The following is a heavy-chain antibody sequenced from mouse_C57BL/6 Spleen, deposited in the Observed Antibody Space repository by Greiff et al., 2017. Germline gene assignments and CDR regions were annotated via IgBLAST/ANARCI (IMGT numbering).Heavy chain of an antibody. D-gene: IGHD4-1*01. Sequence: EVQLVESGGGLVKPGGSLKLSCAASGFTFSSYTMSWVRQTPEKRLEWVATISGGGGNTYYPDSVKGRFTISRDNAKNTLYLQMSSLRSEDTALYYCARHEWDGAMDYWGQGTSVTVSS. CDR2: ISGGGGNT. J-gene: IGHJ4*01. CDR1: GFTFSSYT. V-gene: IGHV5-9*01. CDR3: ARHEWDGAMDY.